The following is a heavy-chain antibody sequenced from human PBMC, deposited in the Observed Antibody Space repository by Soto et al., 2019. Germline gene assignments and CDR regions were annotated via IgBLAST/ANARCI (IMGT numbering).Heavy chain of an antibody. D-gene: IGHD1-26*01. CDR3: AKDLGGTNWFDP. Sequence: VQLVESGGGVVQPGRSLRLSCAASGFTFSSYGMHWVRQAPGKGLEWVAVIAYDGSNKYYADSVKGRFTISRDNSKNTLYLQMNSLRAEDTAVYYCAKDLGGTNWFDPWGQGTLVTVSS. V-gene: IGHV3-30*18. CDR2: IAYDGSNK. J-gene: IGHJ5*02. CDR1: GFTFSSYG.